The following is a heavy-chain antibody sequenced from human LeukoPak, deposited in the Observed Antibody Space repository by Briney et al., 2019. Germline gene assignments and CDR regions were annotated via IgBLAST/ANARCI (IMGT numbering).Heavy chain of an antibody. Sequence: PSETLSLTCTVSGGSISSYYWSWIRRPPGKGLEWIGYIYYSGSTNYNPSLKSRVTISVDTSKNQFSLKLSSVTAADTAVYYCARGGIYCGGDCYPQWGQGTLVTVSS. J-gene: IGHJ4*02. CDR3: ARGGIYCGGDCYPQ. CDR2: IYYSGST. D-gene: IGHD2-21*02. CDR1: GGSISSYY. V-gene: IGHV4-59*01.